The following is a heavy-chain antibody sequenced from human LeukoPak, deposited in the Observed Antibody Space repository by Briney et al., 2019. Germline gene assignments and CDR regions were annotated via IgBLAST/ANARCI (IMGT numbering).Heavy chain of an antibody. J-gene: IGHJ4*02. CDR3: ATARWGVTMKFDY. CDR2: FDPEDGET. V-gene: IGHV1-24*01. CDR1: RYTLTELS. Sequence: VASVKVSCKVSRYTLTELSMHWVRQAPGKGLEWMGGFDPEDGETIYAQKFQGRVTMTEDTSTDTAYMELSSLRSEDTAVYYCATARWGVTMKFDYWGRGTLVTVSS. D-gene: IGHD4-17*01.